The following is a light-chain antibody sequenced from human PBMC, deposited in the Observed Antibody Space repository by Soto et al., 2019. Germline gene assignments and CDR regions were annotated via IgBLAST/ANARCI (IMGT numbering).Light chain of an antibody. V-gene: IGKV1-6*01. CDR1: QAIGAA. CDR2: HXS. CDR3: QHYNSDSEA. Sequence: AIHLTQSPSSLYASVGDRVTVPXRASQAIGAALGWYQQKPGXVPKXXXAHXSILQRGGPSRLSGSGSATDFTLTISSLQPEDSANYYFQHYNSDSEAFGQGTKVDI. J-gene: IGKJ1*01.